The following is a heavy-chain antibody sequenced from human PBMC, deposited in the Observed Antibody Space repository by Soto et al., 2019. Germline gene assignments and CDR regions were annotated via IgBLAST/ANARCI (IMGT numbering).Heavy chain of an antibody. CDR2: VIPNLGVT. CDR3: ARDKRYCSETSCPDFDY. V-gene: IGHV1-69*08. D-gene: IGHD2-15*01. Sequence: QVQLVQSGAEVQKPGSSVKVSCKASGGTLSSYTFSWVRQAPGQGLEWMGRVIPNLGVTNYAKKFQGRFTIVVDTSTSTAYMELISLRYEDTAVYYCARDKRYCSETSCPDFDYWGQGTLVTVSS. J-gene: IGHJ4*02. CDR1: GGTLSSYT.